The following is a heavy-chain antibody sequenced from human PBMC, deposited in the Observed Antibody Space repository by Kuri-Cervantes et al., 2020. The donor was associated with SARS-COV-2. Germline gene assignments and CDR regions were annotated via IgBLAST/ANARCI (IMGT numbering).Heavy chain of an antibody. V-gene: IGHV4-61*01. CDR1: GGSVNNDQDY. J-gene: IGHJ6*03. Sequence: SETLSLTCTVSGGSVNNDQDYWSWIRQPPGKGLEWIGYIYYRGGTNYSPSLKNRVTMSIDTSKNQFSLKLSSVTAADTAVYYCARGQRTTIFGVLITLDYFYYYMDVWGKGTTVTVSS. CDR2: IYYRGGT. D-gene: IGHD3-3*01. CDR3: ARGQRTTIFGVLITLDYFYYYMDV.